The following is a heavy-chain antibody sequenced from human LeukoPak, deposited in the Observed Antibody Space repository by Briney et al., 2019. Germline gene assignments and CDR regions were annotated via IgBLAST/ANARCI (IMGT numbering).Heavy chain of an antibody. CDR3: ARAVAGTSIHFDY. CDR2: IYYSGST. D-gene: IGHD6-19*01. CDR1: GGSISSYY. J-gene: IGHJ4*02. Sequence: PSETLSLTCTVSGGSISSYYWSWIRQPPGKGLEWIGYIYYSGSTNYNPSLKSRATISVDTSKNQFSLKLSSVTAADTAVYYCARAVAGTSIHFDYWGQGTLVTVSS. V-gene: IGHV4-59*08.